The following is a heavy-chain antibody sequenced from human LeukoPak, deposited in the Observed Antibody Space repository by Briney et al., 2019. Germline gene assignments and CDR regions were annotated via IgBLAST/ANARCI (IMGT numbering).Heavy chain of an antibody. CDR1: GGSINNYY. Sequence: PSETLSLTCTVSGGSINNYYWSWIRQPPGKGLEWIGYIYYNGDTNYNPSLKSRVTISVDTSKNQFSLKLSSVTAADTAVYYCATGEMATPNALDYWGQGTLVTVSS. D-gene: IGHD5-24*01. V-gene: IGHV4-59*01. CDR2: IYYNGDT. CDR3: ATGEMATPNALDY. J-gene: IGHJ4*02.